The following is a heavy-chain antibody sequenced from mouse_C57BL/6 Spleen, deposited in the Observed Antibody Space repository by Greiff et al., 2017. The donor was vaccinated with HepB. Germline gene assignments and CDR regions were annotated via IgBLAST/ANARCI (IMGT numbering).Heavy chain of an antibody. V-gene: IGHV14-1*01. CDR2: IDPEDGDT. Sequence: VQLQQSGAELVRPGASVKLSCTASGFNIKDYYMHWVKQRPEQGLEWIGRIDPEDGDTEYAPKFQGKATMTAATSSNTADLQLSSLTSEDTAVYYCTTPLITTVVDYWGQGTTLTVSS. CDR1: GFNIKDYY. D-gene: IGHD1-1*01. J-gene: IGHJ2*01. CDR3: TTPLITTVVDY.